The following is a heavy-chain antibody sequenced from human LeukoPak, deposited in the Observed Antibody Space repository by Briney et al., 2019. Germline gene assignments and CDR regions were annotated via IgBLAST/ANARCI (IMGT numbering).Heavy chain of an antibody. V-gene: IGHV4-59*01. CDR2: IYYSGST. Sequence: SETLSLTCTVSGGSISSYYWSWIRQPPGKGLKWIGYIYYSGSTNYNPSLKSRVTISVDTSKNQFSLKLSSVTAADTAVYYCARSPQYCSSTSCPNWFDPWGQGTLVTVSS. CDR1: GGSISSYY. D-gene: IGHD2-2*01. CDR3: ARSPQYCSSTSCPNWFDP. J-gene: IGHJ5*02.